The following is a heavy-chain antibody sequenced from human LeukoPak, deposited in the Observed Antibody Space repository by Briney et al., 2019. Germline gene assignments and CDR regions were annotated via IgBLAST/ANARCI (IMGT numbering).Heavy chain of an antibody. V-gene: IGHV1-18*01. CDR3: ARDDLRRSSSSQLDY. Sequence: GASVKVSCKASGYTFTSYGISWVRQAPGQGLEWMGWISAYNGNTNYAQKLQGRVTMTTDTSTSTAYMELRSLRSDDTAVYYCARDDLRRSSSSQLDYWGQGTLVTVSS. CDR2: ISAYNGNT. CDR1: GYTFTSYG. J-gene: IGHJ4*02. D-gene: IGHD6-6*01.